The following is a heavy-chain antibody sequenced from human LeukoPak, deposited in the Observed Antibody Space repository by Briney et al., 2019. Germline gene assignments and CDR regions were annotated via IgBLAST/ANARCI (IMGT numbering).Heavy chain of an antibody. Sequence: SETLSLTCTVSGDSIGSYYWSWIRQPPGKGLEWIGYIHYSGSTHYNPSLKSRVTISVDTSKNQFSLQLNSVTPEDTAVYYCARDSYSSSWWTNYYYYYMDVWGKGTTVTVSS. CDR1: GDSIGSYY. CDR3: ARDSYSSSWWTNYYYYYMDV. D-gene: IGHD6-13*01. V-gene: IGHV4-59*12. CDR2: IHYSGST. J-gene: IGHJ6*03.